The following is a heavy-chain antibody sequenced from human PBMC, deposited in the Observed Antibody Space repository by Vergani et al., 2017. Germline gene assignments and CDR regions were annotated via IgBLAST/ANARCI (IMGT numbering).Heavy chain of an antibody. V-gene: IGHV4-39*01. CDR2: IYYSGST. D-gene: IGHD6-19*01. CDR3: ARHSTVEWLVKLGWIDP. CDR1: GTSIRSSNYY. J-gene: IGHJ5*02. Sequence: QLQLQESGPGLVKPSATLSLTCSVSGTSIRSSNYYWGWIRQPPGKGLGWIASIYYSGSTYYNPSRKSRVTISVDTSKNQFSLKLSSVTAADTAVYFCARHSTVEWLVKLGWIDPWGQGILVTVSS.